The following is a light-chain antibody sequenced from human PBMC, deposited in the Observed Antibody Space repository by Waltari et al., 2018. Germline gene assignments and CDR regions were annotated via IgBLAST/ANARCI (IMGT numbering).Light chain of an antibody. J-gene: IGKJ4*01. V-gene: IGKV1-9*01. CDR1: QGISSF. CDR3: QQVNSFPLT. CDR2: GAS. Sequence: DIQLTQSPSFLSASVGDRVTITCRASQGISSFLDWYQQKPGKSPKLLIYGASTLQSGVPSRFSCSGSGTEFTLTISSLQPEDFATYYCQQVNSFPLTFGGGTKVEIK.